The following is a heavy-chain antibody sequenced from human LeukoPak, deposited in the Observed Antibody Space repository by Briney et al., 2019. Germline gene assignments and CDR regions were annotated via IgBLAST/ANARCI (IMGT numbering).Heavy chain of an antibody. Sequence: GGSLRLSCAASGFTFSDYHMSWIRQAPGKGLEWVSYISSSGSTIYYADSVKGRFTISRDNAKNSLYLQMNSLRVEDTAVYYCARAGFRSGPWYFDLWGRGTLVTVSS. D-gene: IGHD6-25*01. CDR2: ISSSGSTI. CDR1: GFTFSDYH. V-gene: IGHV3-11*01. J-gene: IGHJ2*01. CDR3: ARAGFRSGPWYFDL.